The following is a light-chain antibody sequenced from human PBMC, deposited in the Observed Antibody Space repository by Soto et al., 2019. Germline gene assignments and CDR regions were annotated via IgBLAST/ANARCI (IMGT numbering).Light chain of an antibody. CDR1: QNIIIY. CDR2: TKS. Sequence: DIQMHQSPSSLYASVGDRDTITCRASQNIIIYLNWYQQKPGKAPNLLIYTKSNLQSGVPSRFSGSGSGTDFTLTISSLQPEDFATYYCQQSYTTSYTCGQGTKLEIK. J-gene: IGKJ2*01. CDR3: QQSYTTSYT. V-gene: IGKV1-39*01.